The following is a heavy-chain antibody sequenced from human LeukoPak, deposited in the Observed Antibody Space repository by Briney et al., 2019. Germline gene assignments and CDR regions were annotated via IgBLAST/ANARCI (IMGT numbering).Heavy chain of an antibody. V-gene: IGHV4-59*01. J-gene: IGHJ4*02. CDR1: GGSISSYH. CDR2: IYYSGST. Sequence: PPETLSLTCTVSGGSISSYHWSWIRQPPGKGLEWIGYIYYSGSTNYNPSLKSRVTISVETSKNEYSLKLRSVTAADTAVYYCARVTGYRIEDYFDYWGQGTLVTVSS. D-gene: IGHD6-13*01. CDR3: ARVTGYRIEDYFDY.